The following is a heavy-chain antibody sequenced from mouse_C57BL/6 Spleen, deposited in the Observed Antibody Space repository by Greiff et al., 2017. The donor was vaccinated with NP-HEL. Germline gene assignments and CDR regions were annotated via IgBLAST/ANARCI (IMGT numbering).Heavy chain of an antibody. D-gene: IGHD2-4*01. CDR1: GFTFSDYY. Sequence: EVKLVESGGGLVQPGGSLKLSCAASGFTFSDYYMYWVRQTPEKRLEWVAYISNGGGSTYYPDTVKGRFTISRDNAKNTLYLQMSRLKSEDTAMYYCARTYDYDRSWFAYWGQGTLVTVSA. J-gene: IGHJ3*01. V-gene: IGHV5-12*01. CDR3: ARTYDYDRSWFAY. CDR2: ISNGGGST.